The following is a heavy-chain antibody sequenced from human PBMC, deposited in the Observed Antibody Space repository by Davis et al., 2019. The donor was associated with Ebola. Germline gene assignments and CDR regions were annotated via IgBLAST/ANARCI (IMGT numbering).Heavy chain of an antibody. V-gene: IGHV1-69*06. D-gene: IGHD5-24*01. J-gene: IGHJ4*02. CDR3: ARDLGMATITEDY. Sequence: AASVKVSCKASGGTFSSYAISWVRQAPGQGLEWMGGIIPIFGTANYAQKFQGRVTITADKSTSTAYMELSSLRSEDTAVYYCARDLGMATITEDYWGQGTLVTVSS. CDR1: GGTFSSYA. CDR2: IIPIFGTA.